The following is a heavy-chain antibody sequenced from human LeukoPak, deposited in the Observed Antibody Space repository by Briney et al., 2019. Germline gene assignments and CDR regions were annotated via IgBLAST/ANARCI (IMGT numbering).Heavy chain of an antibody. Sequence: GASVKVSCNASGGTFSSYAISWVRQAPGQGLEWMGRIIPILGIANYAQKFQGRVTITADKSTSTAYMELSSLRSEDTAVYYCASQGSGYRNWFDPWGQGTLVTVSS. CDR3: ASQGSGYRNWFDP. V-gene: IGHV1-69*04. D-gene: IGHD3-22*01. CDR2: IIPILGIA. J-gene: IGHJ5*02. CDR1: GGTFSSYA.